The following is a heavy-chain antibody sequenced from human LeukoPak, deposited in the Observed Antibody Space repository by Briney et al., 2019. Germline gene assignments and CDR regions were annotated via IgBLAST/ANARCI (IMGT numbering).Heavy chain of an antibody. D-gene: IGHD3-9*01. CDR3: ARDPGDTDWYNSDF. Sequence: PSETLSLTCTVSGGSLSGHFWSWFRRPPGKGLENIGYIHSSGSTNYNPSYKSRVTVFLEMSKNQFSLSLSSVTAADTAVYYCARDPGDTDWYNSDFWGQGILVTVSS. CDR1: GGSLSGHF. J-gene: IGHJ4*02. V-gene: IGHV4-59*11. CDR2: IHSSGST.